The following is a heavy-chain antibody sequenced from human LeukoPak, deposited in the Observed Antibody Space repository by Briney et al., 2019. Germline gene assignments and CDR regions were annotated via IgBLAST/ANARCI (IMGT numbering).Heavy chain of an antibody. CDR2: ISGSGATT. J-gene: IGHJ4*02. CDR1: GFTFSSYA. CDR3: ASRLRSGSSSWYRIDY. Sequence: PGGSLRLSCAASGFTFSSYAMSWVRQAPGKGLEWVSAISGSGATTYYADSVKGRFTISRDNSKNTLFLQMNSLTAEDTALYYCASRLRSGSSSWYRIDYWGQGTLVTVSS. V-gene: IGHV3-23*01. D-gene: IGHD6-13*01.